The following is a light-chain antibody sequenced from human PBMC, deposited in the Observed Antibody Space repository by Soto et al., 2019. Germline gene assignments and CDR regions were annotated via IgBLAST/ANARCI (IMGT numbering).Light chain of an antibody. CDR1: SSDIDTYNY. J-gene: IGLJ1*01. CDR2: EVT. Sequence: QSALTQPASVSGSPGQSITISCTGTSSDIDTYNYVSWYQQHPGKAPKLIIYEVTNRPSWVSNRFSGSKSGDTASLTISGLRAEDEADYYCSSYTSSTDYVFGTGTKVTVL. V-gene: IGLV2-14*01. CDR3: SSYTSSTDYV.